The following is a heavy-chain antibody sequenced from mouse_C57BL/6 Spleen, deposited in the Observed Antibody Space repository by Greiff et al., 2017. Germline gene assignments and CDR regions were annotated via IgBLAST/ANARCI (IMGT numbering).Heavy chain of an antibody. CDR3: ARRGGNSVWGAMDY. CDR2: IDPSDSYT. J-gene: IGHJ4*01. Sequence: QVQLQQPGAELVMPGASVKLSCKASGYTFTSYWMHWVKQRPGQGLEWIGEIDPSDSYTNYNQKFKGKSTLTVDKSSSTAYMQLSSLTSEDSAVYYCARRGGNSVWGAMDYWGQGTSVTVSS. CDR1: GYTFTSYW. D-gene: IGHD2-1*01. V-gene: IGHV1-69*01.